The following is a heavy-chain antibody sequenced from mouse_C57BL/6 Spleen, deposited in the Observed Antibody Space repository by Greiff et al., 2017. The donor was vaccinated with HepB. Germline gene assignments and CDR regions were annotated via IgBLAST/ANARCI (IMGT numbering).Heavy chain of an antibody. CDR2: IDPSDSET. D-gene: IGHD1-1*01. J-gene: IGHJ3*01. V-gene: IGHV1-52*01. Sequence: VQLQQPGAELVRPGSSVKLSCKASGYTFTSYWMHWVKQRPIQGLEWIGNIDPSDSETHYNQKFKDKATLTVDKSSSTAYMQLSRLTSEDSAVYYGARGPDYYGSSPFAYWGQGTLVTVSA. CDR1: GYTFTSYW. CDR3: ARGPDYYGSSPFAY.